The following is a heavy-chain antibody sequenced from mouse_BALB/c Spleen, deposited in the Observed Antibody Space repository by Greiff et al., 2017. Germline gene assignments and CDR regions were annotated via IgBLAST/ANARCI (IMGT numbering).Heavy chain of an antibody. CDR1: GFSLTSYG. CDR2: IWAGGST. Sequence: LQESGPGLVAPSQSLSITCTVSGFSLTSYGVHWVRQPPGKGLEWLGVIWAGGSTNYNSALMSRLSISKDNSKSQVFLKMNSLQTDDTAMYYCARDPYYYGSSYGFDYWGQGTTLTVSS. V-gene: IGHV2-9*02. J-gene: IGHJ2*01. D-gene: IGHD1-1*01. CDR3: ARDPYYYGSSYGFDY.